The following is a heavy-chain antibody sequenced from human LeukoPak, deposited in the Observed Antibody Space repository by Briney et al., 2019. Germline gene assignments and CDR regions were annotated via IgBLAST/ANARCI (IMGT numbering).Heavy chain of an antibody. CDR1: GFTFSDYD. V-gene: IGHV3-21*01. D-gene: IGHD3-3*01. Sequence: GGSLRLSWAASGFTFSDYDMNWVRQAPGKGLEWVSSISSRSSYIFYADSAKGRFTISTDNAQNSLFLKMNSERAEDTSTYYCARDMDGRFHGMDVWGQGTTVTVSS. J-gene: IGHJ6*02. CDR2: ISSRSSYI. CDR3: ARDMDGRFHGMDV.